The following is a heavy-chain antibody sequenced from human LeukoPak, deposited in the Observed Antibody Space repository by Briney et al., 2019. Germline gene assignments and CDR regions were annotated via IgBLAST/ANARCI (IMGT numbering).Heavy chain of an antibody. V-gene: IGHV3-21*01. CDR1: GFTFSSYS. D-gene: IGHD5-18*01. J-gene: IGHJ4*02. CDR3: ARDPGYSYGYEGPYYFDY. CDR2: ISSSSSYI. Sequence: GGSLRLSCAASGFTFSSYSMNWVRQAPGKGLGWVSSISSSSSYIYYADSVKGRFTISRDNAKNSLYLQMNSLRAEDTAVYYCARDPGYSYGYEGPYYFDYWGQGTLVTVSS.